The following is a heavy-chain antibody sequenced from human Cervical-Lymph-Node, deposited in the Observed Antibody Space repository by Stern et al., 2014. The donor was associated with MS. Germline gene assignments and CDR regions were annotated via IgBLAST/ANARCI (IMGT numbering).Heavy chain of an antibody. V-gene: IGHV5-51*03. CDR3: ARRGDGYNGADH. Sequence: EVQLVQSGAEVKKPGESLKISCKVSGYNFARYWIGWVRQMPGKGLEWMAIIYPGDSDTRYSPTFHGQIPISSDKSINTAYLQWSSLKASDTATYFCARRGDGYNGADHWGQGTQVTVSS. CDR1: GYNFARYW. J-gene: IGHJ4*02. CDR2: IYPGDSDT. D-gene: IGHD5-24*01.